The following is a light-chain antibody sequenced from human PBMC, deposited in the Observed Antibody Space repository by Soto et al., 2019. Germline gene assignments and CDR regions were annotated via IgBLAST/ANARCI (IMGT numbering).Light chain of an antibody. CDR2: KAS. J-gene: IGKJ3*01. Sequence: DIPMTQSPSTLSASVGDRVTITCRASQSISSWLAWYQQKPGKAPKLLIYKASSLESGVPSRFSGSGSGTEFTLTISSLQPDDFVTYYCQQYNSYPFTFGPGTKVDIK. V-gene: IGKV1-5*03. CDR3: QQYNSYPFT. CDR1: QSISSW.